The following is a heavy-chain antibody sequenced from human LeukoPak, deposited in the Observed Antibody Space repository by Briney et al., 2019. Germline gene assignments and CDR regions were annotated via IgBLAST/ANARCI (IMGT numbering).Heavy chain of an antibody. V-gene: IGHV3-48*02. CDR3: ARDLQSQGYCSGGSCYSDAFDI. CDR1: GFTFSSYS. D-gene: IGHD2-15*01. CDR2: ISSSSSTI. Sequence: PGGSLRLSCAASGFTFSSYSMNWVRQAPGKGLEWVSYISSSSSTIYYADSVKGRFTISRDNAKNSLYLQMNSLRDEDAAVYYCARDLQSQGYCSGGSCYSDAFDIWGQGTMVTVSS. J-gene: IGHJ3*02.